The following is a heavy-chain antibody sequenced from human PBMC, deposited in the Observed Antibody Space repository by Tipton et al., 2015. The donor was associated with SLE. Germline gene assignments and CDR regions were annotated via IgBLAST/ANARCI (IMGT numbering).Heavy chain of an antibody. CDR2: IYYSGST. CDR1: GGSISSYY. Sequence: GLVKPSETLSLTCTVSGGSISSYYWSWIRQPPGKGLEWIGYIYYSGSTNYNPSLKSRVTISVDTSKNQFSLKLSSVTAADTAVYYCARWGRPGGSGWSREYFDLWGRGTLVTVSS. CDR3: ARWGRPGGSGWSREYFDL. D-gene: IGHD6-19*01. V-gene: IGHV4-59*01. J-gene: IGHJ2*01.